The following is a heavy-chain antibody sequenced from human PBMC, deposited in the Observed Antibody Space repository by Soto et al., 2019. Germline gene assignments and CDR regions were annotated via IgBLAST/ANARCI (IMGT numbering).Heavy chain of an antibody. CDR3: ARAMSTVTTGLYYYGMDV. J-gene: IGHJ6*02. V-gene: IGHV4-34*01. CDR1: GGAFSGYY. D-gene: IGHD4-17*01. CDR2: INHSGST. Sequence: ASGTPSPTRAVYGGAFSGYYWGWVRPPPGKGLEWIGEINHSGSTNYNPSLKSRVTISVDTSKNQFSLKLSSVTAADTAVYYCARAMSTVTTGLYYYGMDVWGQGNTVTVS.